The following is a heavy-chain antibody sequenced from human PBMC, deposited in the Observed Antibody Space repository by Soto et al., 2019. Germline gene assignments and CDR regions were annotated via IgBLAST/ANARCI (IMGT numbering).Heavy chain of an antibody. D-gene: IGHD2-8*01. CDR3: AKGLGNAKEV. CDR2: LTASGLNT. V-gene: IGHV3-23*01. Sequence: EVQLLESGGGLVQPGGSLRLACSASGFNFGSYVMSWVRQAPGKGLEWVSGLTASGLNTYYTDSVKGRFTISRDNSRNTVYLQMSGLRVEDTAVFHCAKGLGNAKEVWGQGTTVTVSS. J-gene: IGHJ6*02. CDR1: GFNFGSYV.